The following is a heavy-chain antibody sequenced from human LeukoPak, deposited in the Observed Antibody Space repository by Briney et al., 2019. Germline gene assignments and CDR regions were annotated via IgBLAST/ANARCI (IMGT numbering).Heavy chain of an antibody. D-gene: IGHD4-11*01. CDR3: ARPYNNYYFDY. Sequence: PSETLSLTCIVSGDSIRGGNYYWTWIRQHSGKGLEWIGYIYYSGRTNYNPSLRSRVLMSLDTSKNQFSLRLSSVTVADTAVYYCARPYNNYYFDYWGQGMLVTVSS. V-gene: IGHV4-31*03. J-gene: IGHJ4*02. CDR2: IYYSGRT. CDR1: GDSIRGGNYY.